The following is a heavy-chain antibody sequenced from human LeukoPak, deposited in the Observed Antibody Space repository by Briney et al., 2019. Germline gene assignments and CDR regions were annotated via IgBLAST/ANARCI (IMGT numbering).Heavy chain of an antibody. CDR1: GFTFSSYA. J-gene: IGHJ6*04. Sequence: GGSLRLSCAASGFTFSSYAMSWVRQAPGKGLEWVSAISGSGGSTYYADSVNGRFTISRDNSKNTLYLQMNSLRAEDTAVYYCAKSAMVRGVIDYYYYYGMDVWGKGTTVTVSS. V-gene: IGHV3-23*01. CDR3: AKSAMVRGVIDYYYYYGMDV. D-gene: IGHD3-10*01. CDR2: ISGSGGST.